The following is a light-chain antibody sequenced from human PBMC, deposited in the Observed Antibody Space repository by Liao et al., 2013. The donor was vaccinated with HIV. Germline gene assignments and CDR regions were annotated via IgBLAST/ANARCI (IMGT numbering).Light chain of an antibody. J-gene: IGLJ3*02. V-gene: IGLV3-25*03. CDR1: ALPKQY. CDR3: QSGDRSASWV. Sequence: SYELTQPPSVSVSPGQTARITCSGDALPKQYAYWYQQKPGQAPVLLIYKDSERPSGIPERFSGSSSGTTVTLTISGVQAEDEADFYCQSGDRSASWVFGGGTKLTVL. CDR2: KDS.